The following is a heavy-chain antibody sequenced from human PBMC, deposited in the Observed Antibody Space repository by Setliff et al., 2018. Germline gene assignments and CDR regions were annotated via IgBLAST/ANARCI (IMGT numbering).Heavy chain of an antibody. J-gene: IGHJ4*02. D-gene: IGHD4-17*01. V-gene: IGHV1-2*02. CDR3: AKDRVPDGYWDFDY. CDR1: GFPLTGYY. Sequence: ASVKVSCKTSGFPLTGYYMHWVRQTPGQGLEWMGWINPSSGGTNYAQKFQGRVTMTRDTSISTAYMELSRLTSDDTAVYYCAKDRVPDGYWDFDYWGQGTLVTVSS. CDR2: INPSSGGT.